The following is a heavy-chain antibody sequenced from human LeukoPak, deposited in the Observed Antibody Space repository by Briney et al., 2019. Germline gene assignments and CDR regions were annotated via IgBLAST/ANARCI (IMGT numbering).Heavy chain of an antibody. V-gene: IGHV4-59*01. D-gene: IGHD1-26*01. CDR1: GDSISSYY. CDR3: ARGGSYPTANFDY. Sequence: PSETLSLTCTVSGDSISSYYWSWIRQPPGKGLEWIGYIYYSGSTNYNPSLKSRVTISVDTSKNQFSLKLSSVTAADTAVYYCARGGSYPTANFDYWGQGTLVTVSS. CDR2: IYYSGST. J-gene: IGHJ4*02.